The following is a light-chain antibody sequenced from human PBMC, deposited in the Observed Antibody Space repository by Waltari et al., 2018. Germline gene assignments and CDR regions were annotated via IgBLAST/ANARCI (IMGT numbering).Light chain of an antibody. CDR3: QKYGTLPAT. J-gene: IGKJ1*01. Sequence: ELMLTQSPGTLSLSSGERATLSCRASQSISRYLAWYQQKPGQAPTLLIFGSSTRATGIPERFSGSGSGTDFSLTISRLEPEDLAVYYCQKYGTLPATFGQGTKVEIK. CDR2: GSS. CDR1: QSISRY. V-gene: IGKV3-20*01.